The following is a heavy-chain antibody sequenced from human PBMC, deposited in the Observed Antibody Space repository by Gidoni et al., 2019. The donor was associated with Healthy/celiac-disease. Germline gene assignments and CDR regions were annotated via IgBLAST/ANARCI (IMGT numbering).Heavy chain of an antibody. D-gene: IGHD2-2*02. CDR2: IIPIFGTA. Sequence: QVQLVQSGAEVKKPGSSVKVSCTASGGTFSSYAISWVRQAPGQGLEWMGGIIPIFGTANYAQKFQGRVTITADESTSTAYMELSSLRSEDTAVYHCARARPLYGTETYYYYYGMDVWGQGTTVTVSS. J-gene: IGHJ6*02. V-gene: IGHV1-69*01. CDR3: ARARPLYGTETYYYYYGMDV. CDR1: GGTFSSYA.